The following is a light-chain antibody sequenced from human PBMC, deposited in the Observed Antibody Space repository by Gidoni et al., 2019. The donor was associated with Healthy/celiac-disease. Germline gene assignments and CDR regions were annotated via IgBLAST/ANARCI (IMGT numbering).Light chain of an antibody. CDR2: AAS. Sequence: DIQMTQSPSSLSASVGDRVTITCRASQSISSYLNWYQQKPGKAPKLLIYAASSLQSRVPSRFSGSGSGTDFTLTISSLQPEDFATYYCQQSYSTPPEYTFGQGTKLEIK. J-gene: IGKJ2*01. CDR1: QSISSY. V-gene: IGKV1-39*01. CDR3: QQSYSTPPEYT.